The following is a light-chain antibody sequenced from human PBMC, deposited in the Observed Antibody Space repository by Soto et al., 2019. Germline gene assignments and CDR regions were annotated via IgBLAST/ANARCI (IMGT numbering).Light chain of an antibody. V-gene: IGKV3-15*01. CDR2: GAS. CDR3: QQYKDWPLT. Sequence: ERGMWQSPATLSVSTGKRATLSCRPSQSVSRTLAWYPQTPGQAPRPLIYGASTRATGIPARFSGTGSGTEFTLPIRSLQSEDFALYYCQQYKDWPLTFGQGTKV. CDR1: QSVSRT. J-gene: IGKJ1*01.